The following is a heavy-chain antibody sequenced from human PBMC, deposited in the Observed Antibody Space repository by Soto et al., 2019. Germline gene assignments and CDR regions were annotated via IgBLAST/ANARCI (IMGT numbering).Heavy chain of an antibody. Sequence: QVQLVQSGAEVKKPGSSVKVSCKASGGTFSSYAISWVRQAPGQGLEWMGGIIPIFGTATYAQKFQGRVTITADETTSPAYMELSSRRSEDTAVYDCARGDYSSRGGYYGMDVWVQGTTVTVSS. V-gene: IGHV1-69*12. CDR3: ARGDYSSRGGYYGMDV. J-gene: IGHJ6*02. CDR2: IIPIFGTA. D-gene: IGHD6-13*01. CDR1: GGTFSSYA.